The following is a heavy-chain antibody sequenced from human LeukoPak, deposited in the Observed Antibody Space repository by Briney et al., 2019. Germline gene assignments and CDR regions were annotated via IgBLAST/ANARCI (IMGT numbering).Heavy chain of an antibody. CDR2: IRYDGSNK. CDR1: GFTFSSYG. D-gene: IGHD5-12*01. CDR3: AKAHTDIVATIGGDEWGFDY. V-gene: IGHV3-30*02. Sequence: PGGSLRLSCAASGFTFSSYGMHWVRQAPGKGLEWVAFIRYDGSNKYYADSVKGRFTISRDNSKNTLYLQMNSLRAEDTAVYYCAKAHTDIVATIGGDEWGFDYWGQGTLATVSS. J-gene: IGHJ4*02.